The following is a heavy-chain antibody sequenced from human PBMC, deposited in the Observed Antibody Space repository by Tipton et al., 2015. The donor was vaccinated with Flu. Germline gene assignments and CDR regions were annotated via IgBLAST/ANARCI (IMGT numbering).Heavy chain of an antibody. CDR2: MNPNSGNT. J-gene: IGHJ6*02. Sequence: QLVQSGAEVKKPGASVKVSCKASGYTFTSYDINWVRQATGQGLEWMGWMNPNSGNTGYAQKFQGRVTMTRNTSISTAYMELSSLRSEDTAVYYCARVAPCSGGSCYFYYGMDVWGQGTTVTVSS. CDR3: ARVAPCSGGSCYFYYGMDV. V-gene: IGHV1-8*01. CDR1: GYTFTSYD. D-gene: IGHD2-15*01.